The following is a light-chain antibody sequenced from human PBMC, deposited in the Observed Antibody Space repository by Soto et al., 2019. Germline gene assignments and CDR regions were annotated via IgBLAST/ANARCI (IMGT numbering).Light chain of an antibody. Sequence: IQRTQSPSSLSSSLGDRVTITCRASQTPRTFLNWYQQKPGKASKLLIYATSTLQSGVPSRFSGRDSGADFTLTINNLQPEDFATYYCQQPPYTFGPGTKVDIK. V-gene: IGKV1-39*01. CDR1: QTPRTF. CDR3: QQPPYT. J-gene: IGKJ3*01. CDR2: ATS.